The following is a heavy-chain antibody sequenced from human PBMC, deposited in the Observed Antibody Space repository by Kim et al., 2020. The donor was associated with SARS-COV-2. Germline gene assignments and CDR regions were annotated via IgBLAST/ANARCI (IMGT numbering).Heavy chain of an antibody. Sequence: SQTLSLTCAISGDSVSSNSAAWNWIRQSPSRGLEWLGRTYYRSKWYNDYAVSVKSRITINPDTSKNQFSLQLNSVTPEDTAVYYCARDHVGPYYYDSSEGPPTHDAFDIWGQGTMVTVSS. CDR3: ARDHVGPYYYDSSEGPPTHDAFDI. CDR2: TYYRSKWYN. J-gene: IGHJ3*02. CDR1: GDSVSSNSAA. V-gene: IGHV6-1*01. D-gene: IGHD3-22*01.